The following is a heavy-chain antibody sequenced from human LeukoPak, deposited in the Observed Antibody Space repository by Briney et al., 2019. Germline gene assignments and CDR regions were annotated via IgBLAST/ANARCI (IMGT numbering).Heavy chain of an antibody. J-gene: IGHJ4*02. CDR3: ARLDSGWTIDY. V-gene: IGHV3-33*01. Sequence: GRSLRLSCAASGFSFSSHDMHWVRQAPGKGLEGVAVIWYDGSNKYYADSVKGRFTISRDNSKNTLYLQRNRLRAEDTAVYYCARLDSGWTIDYWGQGPLVTVSS. CDR1: GFSFSSHD. D-gene: IGHD6-19*01. CDR2: IWYDGSNK.